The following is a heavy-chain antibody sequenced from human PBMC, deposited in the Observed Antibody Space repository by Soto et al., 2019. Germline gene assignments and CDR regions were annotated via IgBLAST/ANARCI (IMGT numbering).Heavy chain of an antibody. Sequence: GGSLRLPCAASGFTFSSYAMSWVRQAPGKGLEWVSAISGSGGSTYYADSVKGRFTISRDNSKNTLYLQMNSLRAEDTAVYYCAKLPPGQMMEPPDYWGQGTLVTVSS. CDR1: GFTFSSYA. CDR3: AKLPPGQMMEPPDY. CDR2: ISGSGGST. V-gene: IGHV3-23*01. J-gene: IGHJ4*02. D-gene: IGHD1-1*01.